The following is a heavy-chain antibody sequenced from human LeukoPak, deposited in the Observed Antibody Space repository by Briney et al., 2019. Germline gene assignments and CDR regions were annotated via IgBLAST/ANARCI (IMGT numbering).Heavy chain of an antibody. CDR1: GYTFTSCG. Sequence: ASVKVSCKASGYTFTSCGISWVRQAPGQGLEWMGWISAYNGNTNYAQKLQGRVTMTTDTSTSTAYMELRSLRSDDTAVYYCARDLLEWLLPNYYYYGMDVWGQGTTVTVSS. J-gene: IGHJ6*02. V-gene: IGHV1-18*01. D-gene: IGHD3-3*01. CDR3: ARDLLEWLLPNYYYYGMDV. CDR2: ISAYNGNT.